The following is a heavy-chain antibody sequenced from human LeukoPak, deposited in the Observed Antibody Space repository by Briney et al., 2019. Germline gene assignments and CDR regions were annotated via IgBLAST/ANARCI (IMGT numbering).Heavy chain of an antibody. J-gene: IGHJ6*03. V-gene: IGHV4-59*12. CDR2: IYYSGST. Sequence: SETLSLTCTVSGGSISSYYWSWIRQPPGKGLEWIGYIYYSGSTNYNPSLKSRVTISLDTSKNQFSLKLSSVTAADTAVYYCARAERRGYSYGPPYYYYYYMDVWGKGTTVTVSS. CDR3: ARAERRGYSYGPPYYYYYYMDV. CDR1: GGSISSYY. D-gene: IGHD5-18*01.